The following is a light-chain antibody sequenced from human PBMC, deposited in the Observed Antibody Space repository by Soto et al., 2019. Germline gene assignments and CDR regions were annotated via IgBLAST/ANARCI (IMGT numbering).Light chain of an antibody. CDR3: QQYNNWRSIT. CDR1: QSVSSN. Sequence: EIVMTQSPATLSVSPGERATLSCRASQSVSSNLAWYQQKPGQAPRLLIYGASTRATGIPARFSGSGSGTEFSLTISNLQSEDFAAYYCQQYNNWRSITFGQGTRLEIK. V-gene: IGKV3-15*01. J-gene: IGKJ5*01. CDR2: GAS.